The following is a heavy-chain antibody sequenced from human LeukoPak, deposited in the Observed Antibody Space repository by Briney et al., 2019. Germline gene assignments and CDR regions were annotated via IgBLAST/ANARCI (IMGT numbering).Heavy chain of an antibody. V-gene: IGHV4-59*07. Sequence: PSDTLSLTCTVSGLSIRSYYWSWIRQPPGKGLEWIGYIYYSGSTNYNPSLKSRVTISVDPSKNQFSLKLSSVTAADSAVYSCASTSLYCSSTSCYPYYFDYWGQGTLVTVSS. CDR3: ASTSLYCSSTSCYPYYFDY. J-gene: IGHJ4*02. CDR1: GLSIRSYY. CDR2: IYYSGST. D-gene: IGHD2-2*01.